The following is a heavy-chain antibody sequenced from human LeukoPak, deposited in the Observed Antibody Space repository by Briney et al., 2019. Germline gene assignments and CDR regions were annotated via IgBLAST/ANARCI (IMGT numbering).Heavy chain of an antibody. D-gene: IGHD3-22*01. V-gene: IGHV1-18*01. CDR2: ISAYNDNT. CDR3: ARDMYYYDSSAPPADY. Sequence: ASVKVSCKASGYTFTNYGISWVRQAPGQGLEWMGWISAYNDNTNYAQKLQGRVTMTTDTSTSTAYMELRSLRSDDTAVYYCARDMYYYDSSAPPADYWGQGTLVTVSS. CDR1: GYTFTNYG. J-gene: IGHJ4*02.